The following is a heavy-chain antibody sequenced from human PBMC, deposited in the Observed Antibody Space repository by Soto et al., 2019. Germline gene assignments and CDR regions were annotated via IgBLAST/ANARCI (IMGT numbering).Heavy chain of an antibody. CDR2: IYPGDSDI. J-gene: IGHJ4*02. CDR3: ARQDGSGPFDY. CDR1: NDSLSNRW. D-gene: IGHD3-10*01. V-gene: IGHV5-51*01. Sequence: KVSCKASNDSLSNRWFAWVRQVPGKGLEWMGNIYPGDSDIKYSPSLDGQVTISADKSSSTAFLEWRSLRASDSATYYCARQDGSGPFDYWGQGTRVTVSS.